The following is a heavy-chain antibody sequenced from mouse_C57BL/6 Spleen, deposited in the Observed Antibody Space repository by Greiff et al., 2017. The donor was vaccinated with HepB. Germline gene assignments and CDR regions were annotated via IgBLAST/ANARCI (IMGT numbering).Heavy chain of an antibody. J-gene: IGHJ4*01. D-gene: IGHD2-2*01. V-gene: IGHV1-19*01. Sequence: VQLQQSGPVLVKPGASVKMSCKASGYTFTDYYMNWVKQSHGKSLEWIGVINPYNGGTSYNQKFKGKATLTVDKSSSTAYMELNSLTSEDSAVYYCARGRGLRYAMDYWGQGTSVTVSS. CDR2: INPYNGGT. CDR3: ARGRGLRYAMDY. CDR1: GYTFTDYY.